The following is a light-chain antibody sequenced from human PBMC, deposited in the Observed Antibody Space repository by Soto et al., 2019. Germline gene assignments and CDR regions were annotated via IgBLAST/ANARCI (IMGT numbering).Light chain of an antibody. CDR1: SSNIGGNS. J-gene: IGLJ1*01. CDR3: GSWDSSLSAYV. Sequence: ELTQPPSVSAAPGQRVTISCSGSSSNIGGNSVSWYQQLPGTAPKLLIYDDDKRPSGIPDRFSGSKSGTSATLGITGFQTGDEADYYCGSWDSSLSAYVFGTGTKVTVL. CDR2: DDD. V-gene: IGLV1-51*01.